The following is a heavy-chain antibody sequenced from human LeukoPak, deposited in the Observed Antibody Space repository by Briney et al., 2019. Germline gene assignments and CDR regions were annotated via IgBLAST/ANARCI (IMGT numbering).Heavy chain of an antibody. CDR3: ARDRYYYVSSGYFDY. CDR2: ISSSGSTI. J-gene: IGHJ4*02. D-gene: IGHD3-22*01. Sequence: GGSLRLSCAASGFTFSDYYMSWIRQAPGKGLEWVSYISSSGSTIYYADSVKGRFTISRDNAKNSLYLQMNSLRAEDTAVYYCARDRYYYVSSGYFDYWGQGTLVTVSS. V-gene: IGHV3-11*01. CDR1: GFTFSDYY.